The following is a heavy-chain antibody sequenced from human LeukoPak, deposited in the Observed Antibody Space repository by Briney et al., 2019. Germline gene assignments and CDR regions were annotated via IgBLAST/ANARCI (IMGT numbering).Heavy chain of an antibody. Sequence: GGSLRLSCAASGFTFNTYWMHWVRQGPGEGLVWVSRIDGDGSRASYADSVKGRFTISRDNAKNTLYLQMNNPRPEDTAVYFCVREAGGTYAFDVWGQGTMVTVSS. D-gene: IGHD3-16*01. J-gene: IGHJ3*01. V-gene: IGHV3-74*01. CDR3: VREAGGTYAFDV. CDR1: GFTFNTYW. CDR2: IDGDGSRA.